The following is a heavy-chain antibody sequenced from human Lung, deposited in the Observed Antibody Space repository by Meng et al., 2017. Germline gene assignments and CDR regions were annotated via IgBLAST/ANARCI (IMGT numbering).Heavy chain of an antibody. V-gene: IGHV4-34*01. Sequence: QVQQQRWAAGLLKPSETLSLTCVVSGGSFSDYYWSWIRQPPGKGLEWIGEINHSGSTNYNPSLENRATISVDTSQNNLSLKLSSVTAADSAVYYCARGPTTMAHDFDYWGQGTLVTVSS. J-gene: IGHJ4*02. CDR3: ARGPTTMAHDFDY. D-gene: IGHD4-11*01. CDR2: INHSGST. CDR1: GGSFSDYY.